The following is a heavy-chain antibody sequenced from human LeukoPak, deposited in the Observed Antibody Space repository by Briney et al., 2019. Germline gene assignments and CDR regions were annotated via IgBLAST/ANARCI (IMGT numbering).Heavy chain of an antibody. J-gene: IGHJ4*02. CDR1: GGSISSSSYY. Sequence: SETLSLTCTVSGGSISSSSYYWGWIRQPPGKGLEWIGSIYYSGSTYYNPSLKSRVTISVGTSKNQFSLKLSSVTAADTAVYYCARARPLAGRYCSSTSCYEVGGFDYWGQGTLVTVSS. CDR2: IYYSGST. V-gene: IGHV4-39*07. D-gene: IGHD2-2*01. CDR3: ARARPLAGRYCSSTSCYEVGGFDY.